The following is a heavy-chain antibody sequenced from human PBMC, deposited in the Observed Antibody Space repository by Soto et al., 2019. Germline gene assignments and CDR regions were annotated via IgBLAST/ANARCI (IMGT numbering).Heavy chain of an antibody. V-gene: IGHV4-61*01. CDR3: GRLLLWFGELVWFDP. D-gene: IGHD3-10*01. CDR2: IYYSGST. Sequence: SLTCTVSSASVSSSNYYWSWIRQPPGKGLEWIGYIYYSGSTTYNPSVKSRVTISLDTSKNQFSLKLSSVTAADTAVYYCGRLLLWFGELVWFDPWGQGTLVTVSS. J-gene: IGHJ5*02. CDR1: SASVSSSNYY.